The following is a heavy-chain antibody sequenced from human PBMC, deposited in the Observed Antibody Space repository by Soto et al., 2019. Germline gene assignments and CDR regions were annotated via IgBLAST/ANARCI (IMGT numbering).Heavy chain of an antibody. CDR2: INHSGST. V-gene: IGHV4-34*01. J-gene: IGHJ4*02. CDR3: ARGGRRRESGWLDY. Sequence: AETLSLTCAVYGGAFSGYYCNLVGHAPGKWLEWIGEINHSGSTNYNPSLKSRVTISVDTSKNQFSLKLSSVTAADTAVYYCARGGRRRESGWLDYWGQGTLVTVSS. D-gene: IGHD6-19*01. CDR1: GGAFSGYY.